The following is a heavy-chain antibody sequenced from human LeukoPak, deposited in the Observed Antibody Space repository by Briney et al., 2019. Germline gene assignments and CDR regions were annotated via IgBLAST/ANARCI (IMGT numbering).Heavy chain of an antibody. J-gene: IGHJ1*01. V-gene: IGHV4-59*01. CDR2: IYYSGST. D-gene: IGHD3-3*01. Sequence: SETLSLTCTLSGGSISSYYWSWIRQPPGKGLEWIGYIYYSGSTNYNPSLKSRVTISVDTSKNQFSLKLSSVTAADTAVYHCARNDFWSGLEYFQHWGQGTLVTVSS. CDR3: ARNDFWSGLEYFQH. CDR1: GGSISSYY.